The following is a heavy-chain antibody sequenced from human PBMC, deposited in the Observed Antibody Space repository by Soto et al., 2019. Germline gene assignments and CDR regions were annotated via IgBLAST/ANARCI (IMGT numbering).Heavy chain of an antibody. CDR3: ARDSSVVTPFVFGY. D-gene: IGHD2-15*01. Sequence: GGSLRLSCAASGFTFSSYGMHWVRQAPGKGLEWVAVIWYDGSNKYYADSVKGRFTISRDNSKNTLYLQMNSLRAEDTAVYYCARDSSVVTPFVFGYWGQGTLVTVSS. CDR1: GFTFSSYG. CDR2: IWYDGSNK. V-gene: IGHV3-33*01. J-gene: IGHJ4*02.